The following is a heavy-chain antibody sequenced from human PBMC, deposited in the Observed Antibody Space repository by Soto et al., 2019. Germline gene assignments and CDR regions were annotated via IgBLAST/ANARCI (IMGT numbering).Heavy chain of an antibody. J-gene: IGHJ4*02. CDR3: SREVRPLVRREYDY. CDR1: GFTFSTCT. CDR2: ISGSDSM. V-gene: IGHV3-21*01. D-gene: IGHD3-10*01. Sequence: EVQLVESGGGLVKPGGSLRLSCAVSGFTFSTCTMNWVRQAPGKGLEWVSSISGSDSMYYADSVKGRCTISRDNAKNPLYLQMSSLRAEDTAVYYCSREVRPLVRREYDYWGQGPLVTVS.